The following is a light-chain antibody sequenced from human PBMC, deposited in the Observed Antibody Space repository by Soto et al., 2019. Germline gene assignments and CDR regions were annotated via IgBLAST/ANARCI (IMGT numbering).Light chain of an antibody. J-gene: IGKJ3*01. CDR3: QQYNSAPRGFT. CDR2: ATS. CDR1: QGISNS. V-gene: IGKV1-27*01. Sequence: DIQMTQSPSSLSASVGDRVTITCRASQGISNSLAWYQHKPGKALKLLIYATSTLQSGVPSRFSGSGSGIDFTLTISGLKPEDVGTYYCQQYNSAPRGFTFGPGTKVDI.